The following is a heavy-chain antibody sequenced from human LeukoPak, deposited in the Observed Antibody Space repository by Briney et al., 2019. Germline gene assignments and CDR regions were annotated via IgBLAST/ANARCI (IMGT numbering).Heavy chain of an antibody. CDR1: GGTFSSYA. Sequence: ASVKVSCKASGGTFSSYAISWVRQAPGQGLEWMGWISAYNGNTNYAQKLQGRVTMTTDTSTSTAYMELRSLRSDDTAVYYCARGGSGWYHFDYWGQGTLVTVSS. J-gene: IGHJ4*02. D-gene: IGHD6-19*01. V-gene: IGHV1-18*01. CDR2: ISAYNGNT. CDR3: ARGGSGWYHFDY.